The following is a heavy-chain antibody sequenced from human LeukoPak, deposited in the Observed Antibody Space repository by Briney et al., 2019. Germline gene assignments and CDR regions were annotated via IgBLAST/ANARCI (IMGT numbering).Heavy chain of an antibody. V-gene: IGHV3-23*01. CDR1: GFTFSTYA. CDR3: AKDGSSSGYPYYMDV. Sequence: GGSLRLSCEVSGFTFSTYAMSWVRQAPGKGLEWVSVISGSGGGTYYADSVKGRFTISRDNSKNTLYLQMNSLRAEDTAVYYCAKDGSSSGYPYYMDVWGKGTTVTVSS. D-gene: IGHD5-12*01. J-gene: IGHJ6*03. CDR2: ISGSGGGT.